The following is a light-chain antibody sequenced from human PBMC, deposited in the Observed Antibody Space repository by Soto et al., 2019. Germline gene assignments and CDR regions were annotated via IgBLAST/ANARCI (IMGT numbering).Light chain of an antibody. CDR1: SSDVGSYNL. J-gene: IGLJ3*02. CDR3: CSYAGSSTLV. V-gene: IGLV2-23*01. Sequence: QSALTQPASVSGSPGQSITISCTGTSSDVGSYNLVSWYQQHPGKAPKLMIYEGSKRPSGVSNRLYGSKSGNTASLTISGLQAEDEADYYCCSYAGSSTLVFGGGTKLTVL. CDR2: EGS.